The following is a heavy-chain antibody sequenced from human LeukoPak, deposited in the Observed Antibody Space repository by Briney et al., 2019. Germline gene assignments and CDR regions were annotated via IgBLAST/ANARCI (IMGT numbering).Heavy chain of an antibody. Sequence: GGSLRLSCAASGFTVSSNYMSWVRQAPGKGLEWVSVIYSGGSTYYADSVKGRFTISSDNSKITLYLQMNSLRAEDTAVYYCARYEGYDSRNNWFDPWGQGTLVTVSS. D-gene: IGHD3-22*01. CDR3: ARYEGYDSRNNWFDP. CDR2: IYSGGST. CDR1: GFTVSSNY. J-gene: IGHJ5*02. V-gene: IGHV3-66*01.